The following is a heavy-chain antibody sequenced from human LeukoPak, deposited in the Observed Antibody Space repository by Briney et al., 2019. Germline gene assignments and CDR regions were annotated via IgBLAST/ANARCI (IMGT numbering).Heavy chain of an antibody. Sequence: GASVKVSCKASGYTFTSYAMNWVRQAPGQGLEWMGWINTNTGNPTYAQGFTGRFVFSLDTSVSTAYLQISSLKAEDTAVYYCAGQWLVPYGDAFDIWGQGTMVTVSS. J-gene: IGHJ3*02. V-gene: IGHV7-4-1*02. CDR3: AGQWLVPYGDAFDI. CDR2: INTNTGNP. CDR1: GYTFTSYA. D-gene: IGHD6-19*01.